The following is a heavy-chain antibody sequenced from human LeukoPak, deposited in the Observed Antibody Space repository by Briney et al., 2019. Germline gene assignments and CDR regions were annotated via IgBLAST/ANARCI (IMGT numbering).Heavy chain of an antibody. CDR3: ARASGGYSRSWWNFDY. D-gene: IGHD6-13*01. Sequence: SGTLSLTCAVSGGSISSSNWWSWVRQPPGKGLEWIGEIYHSGSTNYNPSLKSRVTISVDMSKNQFSLKLSSVTAADTAVYYCARASGGYSRSWWNFDYWGQGTLVTVSS. CDR2: IYHSGST. CDR1: GGSISSSNW. J-gene: IGHJ4*02. V-gene: IGHV4-4*02.